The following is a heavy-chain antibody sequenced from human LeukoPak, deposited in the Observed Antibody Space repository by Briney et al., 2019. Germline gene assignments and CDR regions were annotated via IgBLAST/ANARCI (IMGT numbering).Heavy chain of an antibody. CDR3: AKVRSTTWSFDY. CDR1: GFTFSFSD. J-gene: IGHJ4*02. V-gene: IGHV3-30*18. D-gene: IGHD6-13*01. Sequence: PGRSLRLSCAVSGFTFSFSDMYWVRQPPGKGLDWVAVISDDGSRKYYADSVKGRFTISRDNSKYTLFLQMNSLRTEDTAVYYCAKVRSTTWSFDYWGQGTLVTVSS. CDR2: ISDDGSRK.